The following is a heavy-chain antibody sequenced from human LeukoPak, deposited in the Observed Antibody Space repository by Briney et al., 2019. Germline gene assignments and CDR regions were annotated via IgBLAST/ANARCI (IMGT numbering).Heavy chain of an antibody. J-gene: IGHJ4*02. D-gene: IGHD4-17*01. CDR1: GGSISSGGYY. Sequence: KPSQTLSLTCTVSGGSISSGGYYWSWIRQRPGKGLEWIGYIYYSGSTYYNPSLKSRVTISVDTSKNQFSLKLSSVTAADTAVYYCARDTRADGDYFDYWGQGTLVTVSS. CDR3: ARDTRADGDYFDY. CDR2: IYYSGST. V-gene: IGHV4-31*03.